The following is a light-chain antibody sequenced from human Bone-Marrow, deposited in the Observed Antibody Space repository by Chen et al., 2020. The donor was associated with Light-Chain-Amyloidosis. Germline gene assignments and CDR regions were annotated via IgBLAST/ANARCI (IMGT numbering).Light chain of an antibody. Sequence: NFMLTQPHSVSESPGKTVIISCTRSSGSIATNYVQWYQQRPGSSPTTVIYEDDQRPSGVPDRFSGSSDRSANSASLTSSGLKNEDEADYCCQSYQGSSQGVFGGGTKLTVL. CDR3: QSYQGSSQGV. CDR1: SGSIATNY. CDR2: EDD. V-gene: IGLV6-57*01. J-gene: IGLJ3*02.